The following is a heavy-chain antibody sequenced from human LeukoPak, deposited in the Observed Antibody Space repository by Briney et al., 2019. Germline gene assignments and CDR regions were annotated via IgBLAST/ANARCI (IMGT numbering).Heavy chain of an antibody. CDR3: AKDRYLVATTFPSG. J-gene: IGHJ4*02. V-gene: IGHV3-30*04. Sequence: GGSLRLSCTASGFTFGDYAMSGVRQAPGKGLEWVAVISYDGSNKYYADSVKGRFTISRDNSKNTLYLQMNSLRAEDTAVYYCAKDRYLVATTFPSGWGQGTLVTVSS. CDR1: GFTFGDYA. CDR2: ISYDGSNK. D-gene: IGHD5-12*01.